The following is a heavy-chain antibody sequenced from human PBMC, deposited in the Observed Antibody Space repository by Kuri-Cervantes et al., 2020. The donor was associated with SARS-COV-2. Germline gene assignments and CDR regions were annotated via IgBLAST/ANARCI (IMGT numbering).Heavy chain of an antibody. D-gene: IGHD3-3*01. Sequence: ESLKISCAAPGFTFSSYRMNWVRQAPGKGLEWVSYISSSSSTIYYADSVKGRFTISRDNAKNSLYMEMNSLRDEDTAVYYCARDLLNVWSGYYYYYGMDVWGQGTTVTVSS. CDR1: GFTFSSYR. J-gene: IGHJ6*02. CDR3: ARDLLNVWSGYYYYYGMDV. CDR2: ISSSSSTI. V-gene: IGHV3-48*02.